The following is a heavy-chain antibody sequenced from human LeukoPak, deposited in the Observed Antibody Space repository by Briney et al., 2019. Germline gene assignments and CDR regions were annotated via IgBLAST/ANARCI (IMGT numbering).Heavy chain of an antibody. CDR3: ARDYAYGDYVPPPYYFDY. V-gene: IGHV3-21*01. J-gene: IGHJ4*02. Sequence: GGSLRLSCAASGFTFSSYSMNWVRQAPGKGLEWVSSISSSSSYIYYADSVKGRFTISRDNAKNSLYLQMNSLRAEDAAVYYCARDYAYGDYVPPPYYFDYWGQGTLVTVSS. CDR1: GFTFSSYS. CDR2: ISSSSSYI. D-gene: IGHD4-17*01.